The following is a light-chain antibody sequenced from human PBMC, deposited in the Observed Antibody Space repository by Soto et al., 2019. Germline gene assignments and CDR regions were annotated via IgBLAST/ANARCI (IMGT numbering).Light chain of an antibody. CDR3: QYRRRWPRT. CDR1: QSVSSY. J-gene: IGKJ2*01. V-gene: IGKV3-11*01. CDR2: GAS. Sequence: EIVLTQSPATLSLSPGERATLSCRASQSVSSYLAWYQQKPGQAPRLLIYGASNRATGLPARFSGSGSGTDFTLTIGSLEPEVFAAYYCQYRRRWPRTFGQGTKLESK.